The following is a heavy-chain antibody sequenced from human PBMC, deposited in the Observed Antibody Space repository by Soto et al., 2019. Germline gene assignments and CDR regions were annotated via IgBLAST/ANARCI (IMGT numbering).Heavy chain of an antibody. D-gene: IGHD1-7*01. Sequence: SETLSLTCAVDGGSFRCYYWSWIRQPPGKGLEWIGEINHSGSTNYNPSLKSRVTISVDTSKNQFSLKLSSVTATDTAVYYCARAFHPGTTSEYFQHWGQGTLVTVSS. CDR2: INHSGST. J-gene: IGHJ1*01. CDR1: GGSFRCYY. V-gene: IGHV4-34*01. CDR3: ARAFHPGTTSEYFQH.